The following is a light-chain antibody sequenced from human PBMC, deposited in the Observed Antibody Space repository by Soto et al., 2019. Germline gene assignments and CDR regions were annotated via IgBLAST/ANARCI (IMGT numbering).Light chain of an antibody. CDR3: HQYNYWPPET. CDR1: QSVSTD. V-gene: IGKV3-15*01. Sequence: IVMTQSPATLSVSLGERATLSCRASQSVSTDLAWYQQTPGQAPRLLIFGASTRATGIPARFSGSGSGTEFILTISSLQSEDSAVYYCHQYNYWPPETFGQGTKVDIK. CDR2: GAS. J-gene: IGKJ1*01.